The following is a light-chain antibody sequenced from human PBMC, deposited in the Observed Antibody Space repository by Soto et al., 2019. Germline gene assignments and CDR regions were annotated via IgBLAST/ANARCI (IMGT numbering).Light chain of an antibody. V-gene: IGLV2-23*01. CDR2: EGT. Sequence: QSALTQPASVSGSPGQSITISCTGTSSDVGSYNLVSWYQQHPGEAPKFMIYEGTKRPSGVSNRFSVSKSGDTASLTISGLQAEDEADYYCCSYAGSSTFVFGNGTKVTVL. CDR3: CSYAGSSTFV. J-gene: IGLJ1*01. CDR1: SSDVGSYNL.